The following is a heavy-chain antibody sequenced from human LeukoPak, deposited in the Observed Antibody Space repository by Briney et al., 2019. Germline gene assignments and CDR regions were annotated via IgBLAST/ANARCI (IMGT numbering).Heavy chain of an antibody. CDR2: INPSGGST. D-gene: IGHD3-9*01. V-gene: IGHV1-46*01. Sequence: ASVKVSCKASGYTFTSYYMHWVRQAPGQGLEWMGIINPSGGSTSYAQKFQGRVTMTRDMSTSTVYMELSSLRSEDTAVYYCARKRYFDWLFDYWGQGTLVTVSS. CDR1: GYTFTSYY. J-gene: IGHJ4*02. CDR3: ARKRYFDWLFDY.